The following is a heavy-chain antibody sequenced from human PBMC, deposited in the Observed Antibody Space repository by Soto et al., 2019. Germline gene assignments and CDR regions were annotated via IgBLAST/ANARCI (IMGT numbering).Heavy chain of an antibody. V-gene: IGHV3-33*01. Sequence: QVQLVESGGGVVQPGRSLRLSCAASGFTFSSYGMHWVRQAPGKGLEWVAVIWYDGSNKYYADSVKGRFTISRDNSKNTLYRQKNSLRAEDTAVYYCAREVGDIVATIGYWGQGTLVTVSS. D-gene: IGHD5-12*01. CDR1: GFTFSSYG. CDR3: AREVGDIVATIGY. J-gene: IGHJ4*02. CDR2: IWYDGSNK.